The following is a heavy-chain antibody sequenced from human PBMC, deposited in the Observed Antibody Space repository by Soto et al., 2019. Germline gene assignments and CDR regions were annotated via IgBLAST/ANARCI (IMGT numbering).Heavy chain of an antibody. CDR3: AKGSLGDYDYYGMDV. Sequence: QVQLVESGGGVVQPGRSLRLSCAASGFTLSAYVMHWVRQAPGKGLEWVAGVSFDGSHEYYADSVKGRFTTSRDNSKNTLYLQMNSLRAEDTALYDCAKGSLGDYDYYGMDVWGEGTTVNVSS. CDR2: VSFDGSHE. CDR1: GFTLSAYV. J-gene: IGHJ6*04. V-gene: IGHV3-30*18. D-gene: IGHD3-16*01.